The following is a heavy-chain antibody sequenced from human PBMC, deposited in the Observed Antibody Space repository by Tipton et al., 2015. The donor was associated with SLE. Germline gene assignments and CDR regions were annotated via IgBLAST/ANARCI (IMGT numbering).Heavy chain of an antibody. J-gene: IGHJ6*02. CDR2: ISWNSDTI. D-gene: IGHD6-13*01. V-gene: IGHV3-9*01. CDR3: AKEEGSADGWYYYGMDA. CDR1: GFTFDDYA. Sequence: SLRLSCAASGFTFDDYAMHWVRQAPGKGLEWVSGISWNSDTIDHADSVKGRFTISRDNSKNSLYLQMNSLRTEDTALYYCAKEEGSADGWYYYGMDAWGHGTTVTVSS.